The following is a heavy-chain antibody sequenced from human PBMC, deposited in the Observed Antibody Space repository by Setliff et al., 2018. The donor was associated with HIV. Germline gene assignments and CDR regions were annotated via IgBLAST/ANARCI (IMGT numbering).Heavy chain of an antibody. CDR1: GFSFSMVA. Sequence: GGSLRLSCAASGFSFSMVAMHWVRQAPGRGLQWLAAISYDSTNIQYADSVKGRFTISRDNTKNTLYLQMNGLTAEDTALYYCARDVEFGSGTGYFDYWGQGTLVSVSS. D-gene: IGHD3-10*01. CDR2: ISYDSTNI. J-gene: IGHJ4*02. V-gene: IGHV3-30*04. CDR3: ARDVEFGSGTGYFDY.